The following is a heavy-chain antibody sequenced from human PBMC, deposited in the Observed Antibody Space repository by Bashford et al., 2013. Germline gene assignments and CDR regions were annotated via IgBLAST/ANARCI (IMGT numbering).Heavy chain of an antibody. D-gene: IGHD4-23*01. V-gene: IGHV4-39*01. Sequence: CTVSGDSISIGHYFWGWVRQPPGKGLEWIGSIYDNGNTYYNTSLKSRVTISVDRSKHQFSLNLRSVTAADTAVYYCARHDGTVDVNWFDPWGPGNPGHRLL. CDR2: IYDNGNT. J-gene: IGHJ5*02. CDR1: GDSISIGHYF. CDR3: ARHDGTVDVNWFDP.